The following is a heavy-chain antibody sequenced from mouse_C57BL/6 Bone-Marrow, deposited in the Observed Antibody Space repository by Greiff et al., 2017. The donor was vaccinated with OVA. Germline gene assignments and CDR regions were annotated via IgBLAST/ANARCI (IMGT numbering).Heavy chain of an antibody. D-gene: IGHD1-1*01. CDR2: IYPGSGST. J-gene: IGHJ4*01. Sequence: QVQLQQPGAELVKPGASVKMSCKASGYTFTSYWITWVKQRPGQGLEWIGDIYPGSGSTNYNEKFKSKATLTVDTSSSTAYMQLSSLTSEDSAVYYCARGDFYYYGSSYPYAMDYWGQGTSVTVSS. CDR1: GYTFTSYW. CDR3: ARGDFYYYGSSYPYAMDY. V-gene: IGHV1-55*01.